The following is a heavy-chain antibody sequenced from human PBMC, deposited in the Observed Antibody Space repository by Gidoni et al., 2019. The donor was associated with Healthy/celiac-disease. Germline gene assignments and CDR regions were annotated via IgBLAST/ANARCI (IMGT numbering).Heavy chain of an antibody. CDR1: GFTFSSYW. CDR3: AREYYYDSSGYYYDAFDI. V-gene: IGHV3-7*01. J-gene: IGHJ3*02. Sequence: EVQLVESGGGLVQPGGSLRLSCAASGFTFSSYWRSWVRQAPGKGLEWVANIKQDGSEKYYVDSVKGRFTISRDNAKNSLYLQMNSLRAEDTTVYYCAREYYYDSSGYYYDAFDIWGQGTMVTVSS. CDR2: IKQDGSEK. D-gene: IGHD3-22*01.